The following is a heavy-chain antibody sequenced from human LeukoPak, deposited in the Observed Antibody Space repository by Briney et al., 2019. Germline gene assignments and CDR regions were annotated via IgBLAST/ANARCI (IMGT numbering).Heavy chain of an antibody. Sequence: GGSLRLSCAASGFSFSSYAMNWVRQAPGKGLEWVSVISGSGGSTYYADSVKGRFTISRDNSKNTLDLQMDSLRAEDTAVYYCASPRITGTSRPFDYWGQGTLVTVSS. CDR3: ASPRITGTSRPFDY. CDR1: GFSFSSYA. D-gene: IGHD1-7*01. J-gene: IGHJ4*02. V-gene: IGHV3-23*01. CDR2: ISGSGGST.